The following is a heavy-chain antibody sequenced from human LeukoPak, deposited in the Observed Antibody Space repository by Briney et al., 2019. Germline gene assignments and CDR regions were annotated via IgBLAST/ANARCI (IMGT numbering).Heavy chain of an antibody. CDR1: GFTFSNYV. J-gene: IGHJ3*01. CDR3: AKDPNGDYVGAYDF. V-gene: IGHV3-23*01. D-gene: IGHD4-17*01. Sequence: XGSLXXXCXASGFTFSNYVMIXVRQAPRRGXXGGSTITGSGANTYYADSVTGRFTISRDNSKNTLFLQMNSLRAEDTAVYYCAKDPNGDYVGAYDFWGQGTMVSVSS. CDR2: ITGSGANT.